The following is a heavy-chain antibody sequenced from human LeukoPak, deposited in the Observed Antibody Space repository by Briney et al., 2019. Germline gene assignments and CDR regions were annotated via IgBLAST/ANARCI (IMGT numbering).Heavy chain of an antibody. CDR3: ARGQYAMDV. V-gene: IGHV3-74*01. CDR1: GFTFNTYW. J-gene: IGHJ6*02. CDR2: ISSDGSTT. Sequence: PGGSLRLSCVASGFTFNTYWIHWVRQAPGKGLVWVSRISSDGSTTSSADSVKGRFTISRDNAKNTLSLQMSSLRAEDTAVYYCARGQYAMDVWGQGTTVTVSS.